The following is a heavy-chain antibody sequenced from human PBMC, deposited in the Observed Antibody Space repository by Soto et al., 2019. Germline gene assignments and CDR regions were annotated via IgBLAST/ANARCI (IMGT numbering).Heavy chain of an antibody. J-gene: IGHJ4*02. Sequence: QVQLVQSGAEVKKPGASVKVSCKASGYTFTGYYMHWVRQAPGQGLEWMGWINPNSGGTNYAQKFQGWVTMTRDTSISTAYRELSRLRSDDTAVYYCARDRYSSSCLVAYYFDYWGQGTLVTVSS. CDR2: INPNSGGT. CDR3: ARDRYSSSCLVAYYFDY. V-gene: IGHV1-2*04. D-gene: IGHD6-13*01. CDR1: GYTFTGYY.